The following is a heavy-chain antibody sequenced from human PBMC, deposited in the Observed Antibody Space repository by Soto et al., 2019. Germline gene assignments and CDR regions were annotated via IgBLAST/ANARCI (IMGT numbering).Heavy chain of an antibody. CDR2: IFYSGST. J-gene: IGHJ4*02. V-gene: IGHV4-39*01. CDR3: ARHFPATYYHDSGSENYFDY. Sequence: ATLSLTCTVSGDSIISSSYFWGWIRQPPGKGLEWIGSIFYSGSTSYNPSLKSRVTISIDTSKNQFSLKLSSVTAADTALYSCARHFPATYYHDSGSENYFDYWGPGNLVTVSS. CDR1: GDSIISSSYF. D-gene: IGHD3-10*01.